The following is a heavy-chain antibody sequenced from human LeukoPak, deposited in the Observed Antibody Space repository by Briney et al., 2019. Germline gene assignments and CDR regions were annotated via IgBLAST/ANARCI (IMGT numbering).Heavy chain of an antibody. V-gene: IGHV1-2*02. CDR2: INPNSGGT. Sequence: ASVKVSCKASGYTFTGYYMHWVRQAPGQGLEWMGWINPNSGGTNYGQNFQGRVTMTRDTSISTAYMELSRLRSDDTAVYYCARGPIATEGPRRPNYFDPWGQGTLVTVSS. CDR3: ARGPIATEGPRRPNYFDP. J-gene: IGHJ5*02. D-gene: IGHD4/OR15-4a*01. CDR1: GYTFTGYY.